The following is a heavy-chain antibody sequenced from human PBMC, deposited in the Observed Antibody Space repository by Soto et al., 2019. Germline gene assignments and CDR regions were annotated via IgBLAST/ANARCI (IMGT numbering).Heavy chain of an antibody. D-gene: IGHD3-9*01. CDR2: IYYSGST. J-gene: IGHJ4*02. V-gene: IGHV4-39*01. CDR1: GGSISSSSYY. Sequence: QLQLQESGPGLVKPSEALSLTCSVSGGSISSSSYYWGWIRQPPGKGLEWIGSIYYSGSTYYNPSLKSRVTISXDKSXNQFSLKLSSLTAADTAVYYCARLEGLATISYYFDFWGQGTLVTVSS. CDR3: ARLEGLATISYYFDF.